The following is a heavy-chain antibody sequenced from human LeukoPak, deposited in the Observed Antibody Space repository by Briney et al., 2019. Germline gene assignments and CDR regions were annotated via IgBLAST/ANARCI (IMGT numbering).Heavy chain of an antibody. CDR2: INPNSGGT. CDR3: ARDPNPTMIVVNYAFDI. V-gene: IGHV1-2*02. D-gene: IGHD3-22*01. J-gene: IGHJ3*02. CDR1: GYTLTSYY. Sequence: ASVKVSCKASGYTLTSYYMRWVRQAPGQGLEWMGWINPNSGGTNYAQKFQGRVTMTRDTSISTAYMELSRLRSDDTAVYYCARDPNPTMIVVNYAFDIWGQGTMVTVSS.